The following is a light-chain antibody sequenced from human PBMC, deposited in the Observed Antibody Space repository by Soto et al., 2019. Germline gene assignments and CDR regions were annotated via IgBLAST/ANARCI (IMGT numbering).Light chain of an antibody. CDR3: QQRSSWPIT. J-gene: IGKJ5*01. CDR2: GVS. V-gene: IGKV3D-20*02. Sequence: EIELTQSPGTLSLSPGERATLSCRASQRLASNYLAWYQQRPGQAPRLLLYGVSSRATGIPDRFSGSGSGTDFTLTISSLEPEDFAVYYCQQRSSWPITFGQGTRLENK. CDR1: QRLASNY.